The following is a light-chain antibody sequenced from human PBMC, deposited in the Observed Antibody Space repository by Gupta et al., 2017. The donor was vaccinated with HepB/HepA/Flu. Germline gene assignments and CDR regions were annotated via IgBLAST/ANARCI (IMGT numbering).Light chain of an antibody. V-gene: IGKV1-12*01. J-gene: IGKJ4*02. CDR3: QQANSRPLT. CDR2: GVS. CDR1: HGVSNW. Sequence: DVEMTQSPSSLSSSLGDRATLTCRASHGVSNWLAWYQQKPGKAPRLLIYGVSNWPSGIPARFSGSGSGTDFTLTISSLQPEDCAAYYCQQANSRPLTFGEGTKVE.